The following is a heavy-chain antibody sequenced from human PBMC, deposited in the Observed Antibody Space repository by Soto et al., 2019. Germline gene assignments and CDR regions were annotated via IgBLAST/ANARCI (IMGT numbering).Heavy chain of an antibody. CDR1: GGTFSSYA. D-gene: IGHD3-16*02. V-gene: IGHV1-69*06. CDR2: IIPIFGTA. Sequence: AASVKVSCKASGGTFSSYAISWVRQAPGQGPEWMGGIIPIFGTANYAQKFQGRVTITADKSTSTAYMELSSLRSEDTAVYYCASTTGSYRSVDYWGQGTLVTVSS. J-gene: IGHJ4*02. CDR3: ASTTGSYRSVDY.